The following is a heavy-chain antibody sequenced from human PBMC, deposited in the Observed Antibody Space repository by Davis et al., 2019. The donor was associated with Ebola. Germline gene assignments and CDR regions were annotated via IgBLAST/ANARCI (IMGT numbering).Heavy chain of an antibody. D-gene: IGHD5-24*01. Sequence: PGGSLRLSCAASGFTFSSYAMHWVRQAPGKGLEWVAFIQSDGSNKYYADSVKGRFTISRDNSKNTVYLQLNILRPEDAAVYNCAKDDGPRRLADPWGQGTLVTVSS. V-gene: IGHV3-30*02. CDR3: AKDDGPRRLADP. CDR2: IQSDGSNK. CDR1: GFTFSSYA. J-gene: IGHJ5*02.